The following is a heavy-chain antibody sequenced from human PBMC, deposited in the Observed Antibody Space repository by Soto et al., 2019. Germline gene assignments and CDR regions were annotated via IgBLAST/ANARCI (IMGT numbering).Heavy chain of an antibody. CDR2: ISAYNGNT. V-gene: IGHV1-18*01. CDR1: GYAFSSYG. CDR3: ARDVAIFGVVITPVRYFDY. D-gene: IGHD3-3*01. Sequence: KAYCKGFGYAFSSYGSSWLRKTHGQGLEWMGWISAYNGNTNYAQKLQGRVTMTTDTSTSTAYMELRSLRSDDTAVYYCARDVAIFGVVITPVRYFDYWGQGTLVTVSS. J-gene: IGHJ4*02.